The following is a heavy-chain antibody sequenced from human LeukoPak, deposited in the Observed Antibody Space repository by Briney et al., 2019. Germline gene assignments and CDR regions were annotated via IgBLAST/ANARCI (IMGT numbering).Heavy chain of an antibody. CDR1: GFTFSSYA. D-gene: IGHD6-19*01. J-gene: IGHJ4*02. Sequence: PGRSLRLSCAASGFTFSSYAMHWVRQAPGKGLEWVAVISYDGSNKYYADSVKGRFTISRDNSKNTLYLQMNSLRAEDTAVYYCARDLTGSGWYGYFDYWAREPWSPSPQ. CDR3: ARDLTGSGWYGYFDY. CDR2: ISYDGSNK. V-gene: IGHV3-30-3*01.